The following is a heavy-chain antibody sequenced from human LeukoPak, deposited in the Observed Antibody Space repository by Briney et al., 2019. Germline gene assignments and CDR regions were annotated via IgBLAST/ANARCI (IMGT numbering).Heavy chain of an antibody. CDR3: ARDVTGSYRFDY. V-gene: IGHV1-8*02. Sequence: ASVKVSCKASGYTFTSYGINWVRQATGQGLEWMGWMNPNSGNTGYAQKFQGRVTMTRNTSISTAYMELSSLRSEDTAVYYCARDVTGSYRFDYWGQGTLVTVSS. J-gene: IGHJ4*02. CDR2: MNPNSGNT. D-gene: IGHD3-16*02. CDR1: GYTFTSYG.